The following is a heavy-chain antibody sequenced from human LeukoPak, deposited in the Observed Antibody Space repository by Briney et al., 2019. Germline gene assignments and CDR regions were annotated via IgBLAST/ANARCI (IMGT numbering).Heavy chain of an antibody. CDR3: AAKGGGYDYRY. CDR1: NVSVGSGAYY. V-gene: IGHV4-31*03. Sequence: PSETLSLTCIVSNVSVGSGAYYWTWIRQHPGEGLEWIGYIYYSGSTYFSPSLKSRVSMSVGTSKNQFSLRLTSVTAADTAVYFCAAKGGGYDYRYWGQGTLVTVSS. CDR2: IYYSGST. D-gene: IGHD5-12*01. J-gene: IGHJ4*02.